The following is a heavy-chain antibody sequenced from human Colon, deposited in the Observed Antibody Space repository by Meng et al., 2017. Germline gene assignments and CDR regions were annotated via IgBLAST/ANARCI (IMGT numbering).Heavy chain of an antibody. V-gene: IGHV1-18*01. CDR2: ISAYNGNT. D-gene: IGHD6-19*01. CDR1: GYIFTTYG. J-gene: IGHJ4*02. Sequence: QGHLVQSGAEVKKPGASVKVSCKASGYIFTTYGISWVRQAPGEGLEWMGWISAYNGNTNSAQKFQDRVTMTTDTSTNTAYMELRSLRSDDTAMYYCARDRQWLGSDYWGQGTLVTVSS. CDR3: ARDRQWLGSDY.